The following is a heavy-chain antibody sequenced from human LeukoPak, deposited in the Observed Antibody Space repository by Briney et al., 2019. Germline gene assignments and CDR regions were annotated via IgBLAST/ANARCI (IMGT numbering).Heavy chain of an antibody. V-gene: IGHV4-34*01. Sequence: SETLSLTCAVYGGSFSGYYWSWIRQPPGKGLEWIGEINHSGSTNYNPSLKSRATISVDTSKNQFSLKLSSVTAADTAVYYCARGSYYDFWSGNQPKYYYYGMDVWGQGTTVTVSS. CDR3: ARGSYYDFWSGNQPKYYYYGMDV. CDR2: INHSGST. J-gene: IGHJ6*02. CDR1: GGSFSGYY. D-gene: IGHD3-3*01.